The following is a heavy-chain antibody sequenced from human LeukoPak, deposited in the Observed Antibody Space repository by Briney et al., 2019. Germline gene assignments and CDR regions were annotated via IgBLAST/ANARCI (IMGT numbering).Heavy chain of an antibody. D-gene: IGHD5-24*01. CDR2: IGGSGGDT. CDR1: GFTFSNYA. V-gene: IGHV3-23*01. Sequence: PGGSLRLSCSVSGFTFSNYAMSWVRQAPGKGLEWVSAIGGSGGDTYYADSVKGRFTISRDNSKNTLYLQMNSLRAEDTAVYYCAKERGGYNPFDYWGQGTPVTVSS. CDR3: AKERGGYNPFDY. J-gene: IGHJ4*02.